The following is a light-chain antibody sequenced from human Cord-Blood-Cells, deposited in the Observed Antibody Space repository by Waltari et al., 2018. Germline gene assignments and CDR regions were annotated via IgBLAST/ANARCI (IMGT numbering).Light chain of an antibody. V-gene: IGLV3-27*01. CDR3: YSAADNNLV. Sequence: SYQLTQPSSVSVSPGQTARSPCPGDVLAKTYARWFQQKPGQAPVLVIYKDSERPSGIPERFSGSSSGTTVTLTISGAQVEDEADYYCYSAADNNLVFGGGTKLTVL. J-gene: IGLJ2*01. CDR2: KDS. CDR1: VLAKTY.